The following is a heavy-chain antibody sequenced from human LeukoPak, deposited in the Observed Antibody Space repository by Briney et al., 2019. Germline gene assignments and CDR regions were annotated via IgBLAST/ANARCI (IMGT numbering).Heavy chain of an antibody. Sequence: GGSLRLCCAASGFTFSGSAMHWVRQASGKGLEWVGRIRSKANSYATAYAASVKGRFTISRDDSKNTAYLQMNSLKTEDTAVYYCTRLRGARDSRGYYYDNDYWGQGTLVTVSS. CDR1: GFTFSGSA. CDR2: IRSKANSYAT. D-gene: IGHD3-22*01. J-gene: IGHJ4*02. CDR3: TRLRGARDSRGYYYDNDY. V-gene: IGHV3-73*01.